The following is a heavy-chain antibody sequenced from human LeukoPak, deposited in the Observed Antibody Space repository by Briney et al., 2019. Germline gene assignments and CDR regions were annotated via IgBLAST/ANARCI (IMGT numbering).Heavy chain of an antibody. CDR2: IYHGGST. CDR1: GYSIGSGYY. CDR3: ARGNSVCGRYSSFY. J-gene: IGHJ4*02. V-gene: IGHV4-38-2*02. Sequence: KPSQTLSLTCTVSGYSIGSGYYGGGIRQPPGKGLAWIGSIYHGGSTYYNPSLKGRVTISVDTSKNQFSLRLGSVTAPNTAVYTCARGNSVCGRYSSFYWGQGTMVSVSS. D-gene: IGHD3-16*01.